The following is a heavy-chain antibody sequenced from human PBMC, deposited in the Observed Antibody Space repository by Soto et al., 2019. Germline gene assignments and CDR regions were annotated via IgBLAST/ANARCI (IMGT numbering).Heavy chain of an antibody. CDR1: GGTFSSYA. V-gene: IGHV1-69*06. J-gene: IGHJ3*02. D-gene: IGHD3-22*01. CDR3: ATSLKSITMIVVVNPDAFDI. Sequence: QVQLVQSGAEVKKPGSSVKVSYKASGGTFSSYAISWVRQAPGQGLEWMGGIIPIFGTANYAQKFQGRVTITADKSTSTAYMELSSLRSEDTAVYYCATSLKSITMIVVVNPDAFDIWGQGTMVTVSS. CDR2: IIPIFGTA.